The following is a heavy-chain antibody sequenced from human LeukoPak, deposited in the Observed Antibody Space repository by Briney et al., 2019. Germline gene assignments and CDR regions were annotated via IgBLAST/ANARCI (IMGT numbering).Heavy chain of an antibody. V-gene: IGHV1-46*01. Sequence: ASVKVSCKASGYTFTSYYMHWVRQAPGQGLEWMGIINPSGGSTSYAQKFQGRVTMTRDTSTSTVYMELSSLRSEDTAVYYCAREARNCGGDCYYAFDIWGQGTMVTVSS. CDR2: INPSGGST. J-gene: IGHJ3*02. D-gene: IGHD2-21*02. CDR1: GYTFTSYY. CDR3: AREARNCGGDCYYAFDI.